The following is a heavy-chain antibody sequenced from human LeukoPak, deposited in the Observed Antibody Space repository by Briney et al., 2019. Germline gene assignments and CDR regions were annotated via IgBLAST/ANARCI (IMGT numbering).Heavy chain of an antibody. D-gene: IGHD1-14*01. CDR1: GYTFSDYW. Sequence: ASVKVSCKASGYTFSDYWIHWVRQAPGQGLEWMGWIDPKNGGTNYAQKFRGRVTMTTDSSFTTVYMDLSGLISDDTAVYYCSRGGLYHGFDYWGQGTLVTVSS. V-gene: IGHV1-2*02. J-gene: IGHJ4*02. CDR3: SRGGLYHGFDY. CDR2: IDPKNGGT.